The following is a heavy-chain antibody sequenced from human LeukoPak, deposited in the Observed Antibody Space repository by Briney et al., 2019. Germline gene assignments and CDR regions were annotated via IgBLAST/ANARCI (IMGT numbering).Heavy chain of an antibody. CDR2: INHSGNT. CDR3: ARGGEAHYYGSASQDY. Sequence: KSSETLSLTCAVYGGSFSGYYWSWIRQPPGKGLEWIGEINHSGNTNYNPSLKSRVTISLDTSKNQVSLKLSPVTAADSAVYYCARGGEAHYYGSASQDYWGQGTLVTVSS. V-gene: IGHV4-34*01. CDR1: GGSFSGYY. J-gene: IGHJ4*02. D-gene: IGHD3-10*01.